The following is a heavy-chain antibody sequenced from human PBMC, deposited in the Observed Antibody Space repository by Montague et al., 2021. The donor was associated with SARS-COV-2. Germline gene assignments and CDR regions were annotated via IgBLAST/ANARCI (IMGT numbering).Heavy chain of an antibody. V-gene: IGHV4-39*01. CDR3: ARFPTSYYYDSKAAPATPDAFDI. CDR1: GGSISSSSYY. CDR2: IYYSGST. D-gene: IGHD3-22*01. J-gene: IGHJ3*02. Sequence: SETLSLTCTVPGGSISSSSYYWGWFSQPPGKGLEWIGGIYYSGSTYYNPSLKSRVTISVDTSKNQFSLKLSSVTAADTAVYYCARFPTSYYYDSKAAPATPDAFDIWGQGTMVTVSS.